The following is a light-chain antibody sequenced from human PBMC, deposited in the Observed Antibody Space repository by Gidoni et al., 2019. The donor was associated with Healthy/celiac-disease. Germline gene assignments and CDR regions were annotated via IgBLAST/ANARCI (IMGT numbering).Light chain of an antibody. Sequence: EIVLTQSPATLSLSPGERATISCRASQSVSSYLAWYQQKPGQAPRLLIYDASNRATGIPARFSGSGSGTDFTLTISSLEPEDFAVYYCQQRSNWPPFTFXPXTKVDIK. J-gene: IGKJ3*01. CDR1: QSVSSY. V-gene: IGKV3-11*01. CDR3: QQRSNWPPFT. CDR2: DAS.